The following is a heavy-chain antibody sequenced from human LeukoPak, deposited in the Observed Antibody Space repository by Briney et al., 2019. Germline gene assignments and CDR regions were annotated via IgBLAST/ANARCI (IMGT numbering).Heavy chain of an antibody. D-gene: IGHD3-22*01. Sequence: PGGSLRLSCAASGFTFTTYAMHWVRQAPGKGLEWVSGISGSAGGTYYTDSVKGRFTISRDNSKNTLYLHMNSLRAEDTAAYYCAKESSGNYPGFDCWGQGTLVTVSS. CDR2: ISGSAGGT. CDR3: AKESSGNYPGFDC. CDR1: GFTFTTYA. J-gene: IGHJ4*02. V-gene: IGHV3-23*01.